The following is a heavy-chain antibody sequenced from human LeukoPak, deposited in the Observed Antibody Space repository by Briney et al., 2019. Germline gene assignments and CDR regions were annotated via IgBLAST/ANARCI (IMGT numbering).Heavy chain of an antibody. CDR3: ARDGSSSWYYY. CDR2: ISSSSTFT. J-gene: IGHJ4*02. CDR1: GFTFSGFN. Sequence: KPVGSLRLSCTASGFTFSGFNIHWVRQAPGRGLEWVSCISSSSTFTYYADSVKGRFTISRGNAKNSVYLQMNSLRAEDTAVYYCARDGSSSWYYYWGQGTLVTVSS. D-gene: IGHD6-13*01. V-gene: IGHV3-21*01.